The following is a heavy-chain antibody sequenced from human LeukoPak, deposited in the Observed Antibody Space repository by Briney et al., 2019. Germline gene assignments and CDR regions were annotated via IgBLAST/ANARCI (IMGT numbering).Heavy chain of an antibody. V-gene: IGHV3-30*02. CDR2: IRYDGSNE. D-gene: IGHD5-12*01. CDR3: AKTGYSGSAYGTWYFDY. CDR1: GFTFSSNG. Sequence: GGSLRLSCATSGFTFSSNGLHWVRQAPGKGLEWVAFIRYDGSNEYYADSVKGRFTISRDNSKNTLYLQMNSLRTEDTAVYYCAKTGYSGSAYGTWYFDYWGQGTLVSVSS. J-gene: IGHJ4*02.